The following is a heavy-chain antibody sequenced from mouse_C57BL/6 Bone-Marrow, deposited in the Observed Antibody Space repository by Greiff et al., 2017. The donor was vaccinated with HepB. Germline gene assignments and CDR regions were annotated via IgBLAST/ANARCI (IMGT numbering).Heavy chain of an antibody. Sequence: VQLQQSGPELVKPGASVKISCKASGYTFTDYYMNWVKQSHGKSLEWIGDINPNNGGTSYNQKFKGKATLTVDKSSSTAYMELRSLTSEDSAVYYCARPGTRSWFAYWGQGTLVTVSA. D-gene: IGHD4-1*01. J-gene: IGHJ3*01. CDR1: GYTFTDYY. CDR2: INPNNGGT. CDR3: ARPGTRSWFAY. V-gene: IGHV1-26*01.